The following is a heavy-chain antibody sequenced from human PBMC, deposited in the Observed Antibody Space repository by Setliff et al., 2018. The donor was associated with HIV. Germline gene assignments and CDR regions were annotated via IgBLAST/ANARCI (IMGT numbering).Heavy chain of an antibody. D-gene: IGHD2-21*01. J-gene: IGHJ4*02. V-gene: IGHV3-30*03. CDR1: GFAFSSYA. CDR2: ISYDGSNK. Sequence: GGSLRLSCAASGFAFSSYAMHWVRQAPGKGLEWVAVISYDGSNKYYADSVKGRFTISRDNSKYTLYLQMNSLRADDTAVYYCARGGLDSVFQSFDYWGQGTLVTVSS. CDR3: ARGGLDSVFQSFDY.